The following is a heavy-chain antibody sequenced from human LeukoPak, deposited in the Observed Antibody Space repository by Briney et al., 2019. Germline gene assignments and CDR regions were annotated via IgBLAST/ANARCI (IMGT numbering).Heavy chain of an antibody. CDR3: TRAPLSCAY. Sequence: SLRLACTAAAFIFGEYAVTWVRQAPGEVLECVGFIRSKAYGGTTEYAASVKGRFTISRDDSTSIAYLQMNSLKTEDTAVYYCTRAPLSCAYWGQGTLVTVSS. CDR2: IRSKAYGGTT. CDR1: AFIFGEYA. D-gene: IGHD2-2*01. J-gene: IGHJ4*02. V-gene: IGHV3-49*04.